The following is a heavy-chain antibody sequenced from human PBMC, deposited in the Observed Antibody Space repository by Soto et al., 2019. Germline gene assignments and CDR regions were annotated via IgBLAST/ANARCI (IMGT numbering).Heavy chain of an antibody. D-gene: IGHD6-6*01. Sequence: EVQLLESGGGLVQPGGSLRLSCAASGFTFSTYAMSWVRQAPGKGLEWVSGISGSGASIYYGDSVKGRFTISRDNSKNTLYLQMNSLRAEDTARYYCAKGYSRSPGRAVNECCGQGTLVTVSS. J-gene: IGHJ4*02. CDR1: GFTFSTYA. CDR2: ISGSGASI. CDR3: AKGYSRSPGRAVNEC. V-gene: IGHV3-23*01.